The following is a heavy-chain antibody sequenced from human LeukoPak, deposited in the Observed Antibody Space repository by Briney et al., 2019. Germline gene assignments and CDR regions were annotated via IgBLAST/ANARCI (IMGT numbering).Heavy chain of an antibody. CDR1: GFAFDDYG. Sequence: PGGSLRLSCGASGFAFDDYGMSWVRQAPGKGLEWVSGINWNGGSTGYADSVKGRFTISRDNAKNSLYLQMNSLRAEDTALYYCARENGSGSYYFVYYGMDVWGQGTTVTVSS. V-gene: IGHV3-20*04. D-gene: IGHD3-10*01. CDR3: ARENGSGSYYFVYYGMDV. CDR2: INWNGGST. J-gene: IGHJ6*02.